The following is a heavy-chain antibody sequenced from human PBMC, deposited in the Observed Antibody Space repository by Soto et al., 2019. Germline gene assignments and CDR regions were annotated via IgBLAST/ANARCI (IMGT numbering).Heavy chain of an antibody. Sequence: GGSLRLSCAASGFTFSSYGMHWVRQAPGKGLEWVAVIWYDGSNKYYADSVKARFTISRENSKNTLCLKLNGLRAEDMAVYYCARDASRTYYDILTGYPNYYYGMDVWGQGTTVTVSS. CDR2: IWYDGSNK. D-gene: IGHD3-9*01. V-gene: IGHV3-33*01. CDR1: GFTFSSYG. J-gene: IGHJ6*02. CDR3: ARDASRTYYDILTGYPNYYYGMDV.